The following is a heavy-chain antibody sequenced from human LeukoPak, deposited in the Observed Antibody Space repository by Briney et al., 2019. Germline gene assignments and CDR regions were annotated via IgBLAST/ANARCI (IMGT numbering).Heavy chain of an antibody. Sequence: GGSLRLSCAASGFTFSSYAMSWVRQAPGKGLEWVSAISGSGGSTYYADSVKGRFTISRDNSKNTLYLQMNSLRAEDTAVYYCAKRRDGSGSYHNRFDPWGQGTLVTVSS. CDR2: ISGSGGST. J-gene: IGHJ5*02. CDR3: AKRRDGSGSYHNRFDP. CDR1: GFTFSSYA. D-gene: IGHD3-10*01. V-gene: IGHV3-23*01.